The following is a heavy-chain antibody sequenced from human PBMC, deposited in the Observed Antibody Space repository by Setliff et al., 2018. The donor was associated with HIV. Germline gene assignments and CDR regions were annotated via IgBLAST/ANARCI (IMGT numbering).Heavy chain of an antibody. CDR3: ARRVSYATSGYSLGY. V-gene: IGHV1-69*10. J-gene: IGHJ4*02. Sequence: SVKVSCKASGYTFTVYYMHWVRQAPGQGLDWMGGIFPNLDIPNYAQKFQGRVTITADKSTNTVYLELTSLRSEDTAVYFCARRVSYATSGYSLGYWGQGTLVTVSS. CDR1: GYTFTVYY. CDR2: IFPNLDIP. D-gene: IGHD5-12*01.